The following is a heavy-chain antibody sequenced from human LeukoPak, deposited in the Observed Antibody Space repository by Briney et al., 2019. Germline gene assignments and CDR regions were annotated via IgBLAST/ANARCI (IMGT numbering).Heavy chain of an antibody. D-gene: IGHD2-2*01. Sequence: SGGSLRLSCAASGFTFSSYAMSWVRQAPGKGLEWVSGISGSGGGTYYADSVKGRFTISRDNSKNTLYLQMNSLRAEDTAVYYCAKEPGYCSSTSCRGIDYWGQGTLVTVSS. CDR2: ISGSGGGT. J-gene: IGHJ4*02. CDR1: GFTFSSYA. V-gene: IGHV3-23*01. CDR3: AKEPGYCSSTSCRGIDY.